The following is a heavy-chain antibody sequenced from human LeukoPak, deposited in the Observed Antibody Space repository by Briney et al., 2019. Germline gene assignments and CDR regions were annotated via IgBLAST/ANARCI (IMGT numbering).Heavy chain of an antibody. CDR3: ARGGSGSYIDAFDI. CDR2: ISQRGHR. J-gene: IGHJ3*02. V-gene: IGHV4-38-2*02. CDR1: AYSINSGYY. Sequence: PSETLSLTCTVSAYSINSGYYWGLIRQPPGKGLGGIGCISQRGHRYYNTSLKTRVTISVDTSKNQFSLKLTSVTAADTAVYYCARGGSGSYIDAFDIWGQGTMVTVSS. D-gene: IGHD3-10*01.